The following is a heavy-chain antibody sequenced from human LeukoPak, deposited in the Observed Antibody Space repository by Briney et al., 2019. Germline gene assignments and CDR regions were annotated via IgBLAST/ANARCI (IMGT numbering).Heavy chain of an antibody. CDR3: ARDGYCSGGSCYIYYYYGMDV. V-gene: IGHV3-33*01. Sequence: SGRSLRLSCAASGFTFSSYGMHWVRQAPGKGLEWVAVIWYDGSNKYYADSAKGRFTISRDNSKNTLYLQMNSLRAEDTAVYYCARDGYCSGGSCYIYYYYGMDVWGQGTTVTVSS. CDR2: IWYDGSNK. D-gene: IGHD2-15*01. J-gene: IGHJ6*02. CDR1: GFTFSSYG.